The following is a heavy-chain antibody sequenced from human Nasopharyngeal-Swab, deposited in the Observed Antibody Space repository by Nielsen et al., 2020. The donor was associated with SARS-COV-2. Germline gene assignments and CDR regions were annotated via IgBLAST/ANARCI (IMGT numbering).Heavy chain of an antibody. D-gene: IGHD5-12*01. V-gene: IGHV3-30*18. CDR3: AKDREGQYTGYDWMVGYFDY. CDR2: ISYDGSNK. Sequence: GESLKISCVGSGFTFSSYGLHWVRQAPGKGLEWVAVISYDGSNKLYADSVKGRFTISRDKSKNTLYLQMNSLRAEDTAVYYCAKDREGQYTGYDWMVGYFDYWGQGTLVTVSS. CDR1: GFTFSSYG. J-gene: IGHJ4*02.